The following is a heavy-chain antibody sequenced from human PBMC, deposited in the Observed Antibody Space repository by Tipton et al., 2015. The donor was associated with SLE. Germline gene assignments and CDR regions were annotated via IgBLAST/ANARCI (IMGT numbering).Heavy chain of an antibody. CDR3: ARGRLLEWLSTYYYYYGMDV. CDR1: GGSITSGSYY. J-gene: IGHJ6*02. V-gene: IGHV4-61*09. CDR2: IYTSGAT. D-gene: IGHD3-3*01. Sequence: TLSLTCTVSGGSITSGSYYWSWIRQPAGKGLEWIGHIYTSGATNYNPSFKSRLTMSVDTSKNQFSLKLSYVTAADTAVYYCARGRLLEWLSTYYYYYGMDVWGHGTTVTVSS.